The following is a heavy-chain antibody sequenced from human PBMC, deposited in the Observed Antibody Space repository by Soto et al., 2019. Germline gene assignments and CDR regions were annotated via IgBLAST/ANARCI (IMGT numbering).Heavy chain of an antibody. Sequence: EVQLVESGGDLVQPGGSLRLSCAASGFTFSNYPMHWVRQAPGKGLEYMSAINKDGSSIYYANSVRGRFTISRDNSTNTLYLQMSSLRAEDMAVYYCATAGRVSGYYYEYMDVWGKGTTVTVSS. CDR3: ATAGRVSGYYYEYMDV. D-gene: IGHD1-26*01. CDR1: GFTFSNYP. CDR2: INKDGSSI. V-gene: IGHV3-64*01. J-gene: IGHJ6*03.